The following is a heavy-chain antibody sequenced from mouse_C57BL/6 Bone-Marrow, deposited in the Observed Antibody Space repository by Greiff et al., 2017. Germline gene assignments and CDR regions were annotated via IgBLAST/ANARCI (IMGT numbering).Heavy chain of an antibody. CDR3: ARNYYGSSYYFDY. CDR2: IDPSDSYT. D-gene: IGHD1-1*01. Sequence: QVQLKQPGAELVMPGASVKLSCKASGYTFTSYWMHWVKQRPGQGLEWIGEIDPSDSYTNYNQKFKGKSTLTVDKSSSTAYMQLSSLTSEDSAVYYCARNYYGSSYYFDYWGQGTTITVSS. CDR1: GYTFTSYW. J-gene: IGHJ2*01. V-gene: IGHV1-69*01.